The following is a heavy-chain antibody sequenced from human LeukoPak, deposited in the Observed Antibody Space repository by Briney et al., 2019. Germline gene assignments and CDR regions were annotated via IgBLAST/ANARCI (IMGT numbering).Heavy chain of an antibody. CDR3: ALLAVASDFDY. CDR1: GFPFSIYE. CDR2: IGSSGTTI. V-gene: IGHV3-48*03. Sequence: GGSPGLSCAVSGFPFSIYEMNWVRQAPGKGLEWVSNIGSSGTTIYYADSVKGRFSISRDNAKNSLYLQMNSLRVEDTAVYYCALLAVASDFDYWGQGALVTVSS. J-gene: IGHJ4*02. D-gene: IGHD6-19*01.